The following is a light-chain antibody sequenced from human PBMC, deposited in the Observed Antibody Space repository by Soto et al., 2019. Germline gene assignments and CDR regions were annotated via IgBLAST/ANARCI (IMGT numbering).Light chain of an antibody. CDR2: NNN. Sequence: QSVLTQPPSASGTPGQRVTISCSGSSSNIGGRTVNCYQRLPGTAPKLLIYNNNQRPSGVTDRFSGSKSGTSASLAITGLQSEDEADYYSAAWEDSLTAHVFGVGTKVTV. V-gene: IGLV1-44*01. J-gene: IGLJ1*01. CDR3: AAWEDSLTAHV. CDR1: SSNIGGRT.